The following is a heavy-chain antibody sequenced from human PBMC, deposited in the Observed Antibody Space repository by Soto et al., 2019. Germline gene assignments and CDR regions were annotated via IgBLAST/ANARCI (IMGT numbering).Heavy chain of an antibody. V-gene: IGHV1-2*02. Sequence: ASVKVSCKASGYTFTGYYMHWVRQAPGQGLEWMGWINPNSGGTNYAQKFQGRVTMTRDTSISTAYMELSRLRSDDTAVYYCARSPDIVVVPAAMPLDYWGQGTLVTVSS. CDR2: INPNSGGT. CDR3: ARSPDIVVVPAAMPLDY. D-gene: IGHD2-2*01. CDR1: GYTFTGYY. J-gene: IGHJ4*02.